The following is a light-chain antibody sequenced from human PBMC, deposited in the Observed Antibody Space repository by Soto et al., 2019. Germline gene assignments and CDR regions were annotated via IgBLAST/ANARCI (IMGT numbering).Light chain of an antibody. CDR3: QRSGSAPPYI. CDR2: AAS. CDR1: QSVSSK. J-gene: IGKJ2*01. V-gene: IGKV3-15*01. Sequence: EIVMTQSPATLSVSPGERATLSCRASQSVSSKLAWYQQKPGQPPRLLIYAASTRATGIPVRFSGSGSGTEFTLTISSLQSEDFAVYYCQRSGSAPPYIFGAGTKVDNK.